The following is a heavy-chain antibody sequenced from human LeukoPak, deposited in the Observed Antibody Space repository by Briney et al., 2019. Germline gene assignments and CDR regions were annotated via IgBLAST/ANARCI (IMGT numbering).Heavy chain of an antibody. CDR1: GYTXTSYG. Sequence: GASVKVSCKASGYTXTSYGISWVRQAPGQGLELMGWISAYNGNTNYAQKLQGRVTMTTDTSTSTAYMEVRSLRSDDTAVYYCARPIAAAGGASFFDYWGQGTLVTVSS. J-gene: IGHJ4*02. D-gene: IGHD6-13*01. CDR3: ARPIAAAGGASFFDY. V-gene: IGHV1-18*01. CDR2: ISAYNGNT.